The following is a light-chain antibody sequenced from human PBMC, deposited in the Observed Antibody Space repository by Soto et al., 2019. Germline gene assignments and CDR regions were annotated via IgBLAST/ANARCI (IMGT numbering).Light chain of an antibody. J-gene: IGLJ1*01. CDR2: EVS. Sequence: QSALTQPASVSGSPEQSITISCTGTSSDIGTYKYVSWFQHHPGKAPKLIIFEVSNRPSRVSNRFSGSKSGNTASLTISGLQAEDEADYYCSSYTRSSTSYVFGTGTKV. CDR3: SSYTRSSTSYV. V-gene: IGLV2-14*01. CDR1: SSDIGTYKY.